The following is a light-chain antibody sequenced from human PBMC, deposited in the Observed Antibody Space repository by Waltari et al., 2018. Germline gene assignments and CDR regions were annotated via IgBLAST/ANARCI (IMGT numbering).Light chain of an antibody. Sequence: VLTQSPRTLSLSPWERAPLSCRASQSVGKYLPWYQQKPGQAPRLLIYQAATRAPGIPDRCSGSGAGTDFSLTISRLEPEDVAVYFCQKYDYLPATFGQGTKVEIK. CDR3: QKYDYLPAT. V-gene: IGKV3-20*01. J-gene: IGKJ1*01. CDR2: QAA. CDR1: QSVGKY.